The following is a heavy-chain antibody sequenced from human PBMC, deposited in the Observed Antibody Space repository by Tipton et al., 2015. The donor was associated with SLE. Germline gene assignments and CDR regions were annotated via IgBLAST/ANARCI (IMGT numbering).Heavy chain of an antibody. CDR1: GGSISSYY. D-gene: IGHD3-16*01. V-gene: IGHV4-59*12. CDR3: ASQAGADYIWGSLYAFDI. J-gene: IGHJ3*02. Sequence: TLSLTCTVSGGSISSYYWSWIRQPPGKGLEWIGYIYYSGSTNYNPSLKSRVTMSVDTSKNQFSLKLSSVTAADTAVYYCASQAGADYIWGSLYAFDIWGQGTMVTVSS. CDR2: IYYSGST.